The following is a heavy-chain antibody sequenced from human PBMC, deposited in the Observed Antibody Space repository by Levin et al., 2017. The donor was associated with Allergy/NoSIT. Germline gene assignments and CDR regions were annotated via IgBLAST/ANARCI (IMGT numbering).Heavy chain of an antibody. J-gene: IGHJ5*02. Sequence: SETLSLTCAVYGGSFSGYYWSWIRQPPGKGLEWIGEINHSGSTNYNPSLKSRVTISVDTSKNQFSLKLSSVTAADTAVYYCARGTWGYPKGWFDPWGQGTLVTVSS. CDR2: INHSGST. CDR3: ARGTWGYPKGWFDP. CDR1: GGSFSGYY. D-gene: IGHD3-16*02. V-gene: IGHV4-34*01.